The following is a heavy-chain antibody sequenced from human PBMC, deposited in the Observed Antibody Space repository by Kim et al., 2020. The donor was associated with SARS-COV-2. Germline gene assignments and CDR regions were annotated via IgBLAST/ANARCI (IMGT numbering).Heavy chain of an antibody. D-gene: IGHD3-16*01. J-gene: IGHJ6*02. CDR2: IHYSGST. V-gene: IGHV4-59*01. CDR1: GGSISSYY. Sequence: SETLSLTCTVSGGSISSYYWSWIRQPPGKGLEWIGYIHYSGSTNYNPSLKSRVTISVDTSKNQFSLKLSSVTAADTAVYYCARRGDYYYGMDVWGQGTTVTVSS. CDR3: ARRGDYYYGMDV.